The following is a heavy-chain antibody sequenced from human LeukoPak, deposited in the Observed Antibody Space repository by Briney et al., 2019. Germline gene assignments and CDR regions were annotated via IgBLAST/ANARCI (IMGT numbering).Heavy chain of an antibody. J-gene: IGHJ4*02. Sequence: GGSPRLSCAASGFTFSSYAMSWVRQAPGKGLEWVSAISGSGGSTYYADSVKGRFTISRDNSKNTLYLQMNSLRAEDTAVYYCANATVDTAMGPGYWGQGTLVTVSS. CDR1: GFTFSSYA. V-gene: IGHV3-23*01. CDR3: ANATVDTAMGPGY. CDR2: ISGSGGST. D-gene: IGHD5-18*01.